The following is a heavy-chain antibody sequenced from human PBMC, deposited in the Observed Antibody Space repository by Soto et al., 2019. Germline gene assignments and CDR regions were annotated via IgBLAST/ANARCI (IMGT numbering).Heavy chain of an antibody. V-gene: IGHV4-30-2*01. Sequence: SETLSLTCAVSGGSISSAGYSWSWIRQPPGKGLEWIGYIYHSGSTYYNPSLKSRVTISVDRSKNQFSLKLSSVTAADTAVYYCARTESGTFDSWGQGTLVTSPQ. J-gene: IGHJ5*01. CDR3: ARTESGTFDS. D-gene: IGHD1-7*01. CDR1: GGSISSAGYS. CDR2: IYHSGST.